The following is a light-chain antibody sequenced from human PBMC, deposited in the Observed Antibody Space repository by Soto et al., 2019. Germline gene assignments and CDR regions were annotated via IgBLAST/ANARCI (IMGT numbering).Light chain of an antibody. CDR1: QSVLHSSNNKNY. CDR2: WAS. CDR3: QQYYDSRYT. V-gene: IGKV4-1*01. J-gene: IGKJ2*01. Sequence: DIVMTQSPDSLAVSLGERATINCKSSQSVLHSSNNKNYLAWYQQKPGQPPKLLIYWASTRESGVPDRFSGSGSGTDFTLTISSLQAEDVALYHCQQYYDSRYTFGQGTKLEIK.